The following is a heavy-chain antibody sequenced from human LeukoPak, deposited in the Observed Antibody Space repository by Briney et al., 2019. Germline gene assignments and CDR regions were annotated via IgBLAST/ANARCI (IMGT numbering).Heavy chain of an antibody. J-gene: IGHJ4*02. Sequence: GGSLRLSCVGSGFTFSNYALIWVRQAPGKGLEWVSAISGGGGNTYYADSVKGRFVISRDNSKNTLYLQMNSLRADDTAVYYCAKDYQWLVRGAYWGQGTLVTVSS. D-gene: IGHD6-19*01. V-gene: IGHV3-23*01. CDR1: GFTFSNYA. CDR2: ISGGGGNT. CDR3: AKDYQWLVRGAY.